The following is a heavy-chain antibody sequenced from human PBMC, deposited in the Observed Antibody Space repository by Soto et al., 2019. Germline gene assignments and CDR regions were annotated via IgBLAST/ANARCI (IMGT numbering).Heavy chain of an antibody. J-gene: IGHJ4*02. V-gene: IGHV4-31*03. CDR3: ARCTNWYYFDY. Sequence: QVQLQESGPGLVKPSQTLSLTCTVSGGSITSGGYYWSWMRQYPGKGLEWIGYIYYSGSTYYNPSLNSRVTISVDTSKNQFSLKLTSVTAADTAVYYCARCTNWYYFDYWGQGTLVTASS. CDR2: IYYSGST. D-gene: IGHD7-27*01. CDR1: GGSITSGGYY.